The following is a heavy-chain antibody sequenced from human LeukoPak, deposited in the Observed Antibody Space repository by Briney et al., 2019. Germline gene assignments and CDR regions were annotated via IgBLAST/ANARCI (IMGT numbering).Heavy chain of an antibody. V-gene: IGHV3-21*01. CDR1: AFTFSSYS. Sequence: GGSLRLSHAASAFTFSSYSMNWVLQAPGKGLEWVSSISCSSSYIYYADSVKGRFTISRDNAKNSLYLQMNSLRAEDTAVYYCAKGYCSGGSCYFDYWGQGTLVTVSS. D-gene: IGHD2-15*01. CDR3: AKGYCSGGSCYFDY. CDR2: ISCSSSYI. J-gene: IGHJ4*02.